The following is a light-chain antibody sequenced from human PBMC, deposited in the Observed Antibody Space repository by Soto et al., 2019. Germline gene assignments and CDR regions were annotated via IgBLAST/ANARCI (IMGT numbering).Light chain of an antibody. J-gene: IGKJ1*01. Sequence: DIQMTQSPSTLSASVGDRVTITCRASQSISSWLAWYQQKPGKAPKLLIYDASSLESGVPSRFSGSGSGTEFTLTITSLQPDDFAVYYCQQYNGWPWTFGLGTK. CDR1: QSISSW. CDR2: DAS. CDR3: QQYNGWPWT. V-gene: IGKV1-5*01.